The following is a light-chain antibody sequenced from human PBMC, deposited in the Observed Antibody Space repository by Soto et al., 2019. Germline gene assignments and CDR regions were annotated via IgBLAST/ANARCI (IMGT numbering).Light chain of an antibody. CDR1: SDDIVSFNL. Sequence: QSALTQPASVSGSPGQSITFSCTGSSDDIVSFNLVSWYQQYPGKAPKLILYEVYKRPLGVSDRFSGSKSGSTASLTISGLQAEDEADYHCCSYAGSRWMFGGGTKVTVL. J-gene: IGLJ3*02. V-gene: IGLV2-23*02. CDR3: CSYAGSRWM. CDR2: EVY.